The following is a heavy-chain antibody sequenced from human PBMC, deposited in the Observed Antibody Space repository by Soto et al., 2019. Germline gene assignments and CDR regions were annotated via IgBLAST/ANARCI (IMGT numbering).Heavy chain of an antibody. CDR1: GYTFTSYG. CDR2: ISAYNGNT. CDR3: ARDGAVGENYYYYGMDV. V-gene: IGHV1-18*01. Sequence: QVQLVQSGAEVKKPGASVKVSCKASGYTFTSYGISWVRQAPGQGLEWMGWISAYNGNTNYAQKLQGKVTMTTDTATSTAYMELRSMRSDDTAVYYCARDGAVGENYYYYGMDVWGQGTTVTVSS. D-gene: IGHD3-16*01. J-gene: IGHJ6*02.